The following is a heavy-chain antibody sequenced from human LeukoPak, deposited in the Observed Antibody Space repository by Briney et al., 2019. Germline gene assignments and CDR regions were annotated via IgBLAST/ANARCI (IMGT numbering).Heavy chain of an antibody. CDR3: ARDGDLDVRGVRGFDP. V-gene: IGHV4-61*02. D-gene: IGHD3-10*01. Sequence: SQTLSLTCTVSGGSISSGSYYWSWIRQPAGKGLEWIGRIYTSGSTNYNPSLKSRVTISVDTSKNQFSLKLSSVTAADTAVYYCARDGDLDVRGVRGFDPWGQGTLVTVSS. J-gene: IGHJ5*02. CDR2: IYTSGST. CDR1: GGSISSGSYY.